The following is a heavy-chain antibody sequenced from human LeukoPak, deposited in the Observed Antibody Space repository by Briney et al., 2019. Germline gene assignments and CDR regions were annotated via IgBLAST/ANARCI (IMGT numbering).Heavy chain of an antibody. J-gene: IGHJ4*02. CDR2: IYYSGST. CDR3: ARLREYDILTGYYNVHFDY. V-gene: IGHV4-39*01. CDR1: GGSISSSSYY. Sequence: SETLSLTCTVSGGSISSSSYYWGWIRQPPGKGLEWIGSIYYSGSTYYNPSLKSRVTISVHTSKNQFSLKLSSVTAADTAVYYCARLREYDILTGYYNVHFDYWGQGTLVTVSS. D-gene: IGHD3-9*01.